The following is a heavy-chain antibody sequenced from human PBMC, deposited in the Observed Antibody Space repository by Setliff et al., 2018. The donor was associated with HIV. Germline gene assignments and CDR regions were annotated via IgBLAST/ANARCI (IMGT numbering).Heavy chain of an antibody. J-gene: IGHJ5*02. V-gene: IGHV4-59*01. CDR2: IHYSGIV. CDR1: GGSMKNFY. CDR3: ARVAKDSSFFSTSGPSYFDP. Sequence: SETLSLTCTVSGGSMKNFYWTWVRQVPVGRLQWIGNIHYSGIVNYSPSLSSRLTISAQTSKNQFSLTLKSVTTADTALYFCARVAKDSSFFSTSGPSYFDPWGHGTLVTVSS. D-gene: IGHD3-10*01.